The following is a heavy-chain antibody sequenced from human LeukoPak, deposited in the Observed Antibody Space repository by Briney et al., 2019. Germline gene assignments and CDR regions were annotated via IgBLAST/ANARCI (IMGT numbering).Heavy chain of an antibody. D-gene: IGHD6-13*01. J-gene: IGHJ3*01. V-gene: IGHV3-7*03. CDR1: GFTVSNKY. CDR3: ARHRGIAA. CDR2: INEDGSEK. Sequence: GGSLRLSCAVSGFTVSNKYMNWVRQAPGKGLEWVANINEDGSEKHYVDSVKGRFTISRDNAKNSLFLEMNSLRVEDTAVYYCARHRGIAAWGQGTMVTVSS.